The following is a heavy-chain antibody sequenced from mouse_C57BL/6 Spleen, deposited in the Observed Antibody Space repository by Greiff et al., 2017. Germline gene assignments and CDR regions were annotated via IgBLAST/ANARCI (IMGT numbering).Heavy chain of an antibody. D-gene: IGHD2-4*01. CDR2: IYPSDSET. CDR1: GYTFTSYW. J-gene: IGHJ2*01. V-gene: IGHV1-61*01. CDR3: ARGAIKRYFDY. Sequence: VQLQQPGAELVRPGSSVKLSCKASGYTFTSYWMDWVKQRPGQGLEWIGNIYPSDSETHYNQKFKDKATLTVDKSSSTAYMQLSSLTSEDSAVYYCARGAIKRYFDYWGQGTTLTVSS.